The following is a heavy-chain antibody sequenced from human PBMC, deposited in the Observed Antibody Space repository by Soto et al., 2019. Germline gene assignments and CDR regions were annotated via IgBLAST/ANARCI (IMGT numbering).Heavy chain of an antibody. V-gene: IGHV4-31*03. Sequence: QVQLQESGPGLVKPSQTLSLTCTVSGGSISSGGYYWSWIRQHPGKGLEWIGYIYYSGSTYYNPSLKTRVTISVDTSKNQYSLKLSSVTAADTAVYYCARIPTGSGGRSWFDPWGQGTLVTVSS. D-gene: IGHD2-15*01. J-gene: IGHJ5*02. CDR1: GGSISSGGYY. CDR2: IYYSGST. CDR3: ARIPTGSGGRSWFDP.